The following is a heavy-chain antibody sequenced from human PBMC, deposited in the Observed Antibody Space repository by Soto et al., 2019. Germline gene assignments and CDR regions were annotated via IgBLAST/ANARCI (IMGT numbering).Heavy chain of an antibody. Sequence: QITLKESGPTRVKPTQTLALTCNFSGFSLSTSGVGVGWIRQSPGKALEWLAVIYWDDDKRYSPSLRSRLTISKXXSXNXXVLLMPNMDPVDTGTYYCAHRRPWSSNWNSGWFDPWGQGTLVTVSS. CDR2: IYWDDDK. V-gene: IGHV2-5*02. CDR3: AHRRPWSSNWNSGWFDP. CDR1: GFSLSTSGVG. J-gene: IGHJ5*02. D-gene: IGHD3-10*01.